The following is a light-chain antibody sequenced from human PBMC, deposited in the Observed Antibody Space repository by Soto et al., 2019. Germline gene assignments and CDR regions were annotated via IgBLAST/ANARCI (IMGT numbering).Light chain of an antibody. CDR1: SSDVGGYYY. CDR2: NVR. V-gene: IGLV2-14*01. CDR3: SSFTSPNTVV. J-gene: IGLJ2*01. Sequence: QSALTQPASVSGSPGQSITISCTGTSSDVGGYYYVSWYQQHPGKAPKLMIYNVRNRPSGVSYRFSGSKSGNTALPTISGLPAEDEGYYYGSSFTSPNTVVFGGGTKVTVL.